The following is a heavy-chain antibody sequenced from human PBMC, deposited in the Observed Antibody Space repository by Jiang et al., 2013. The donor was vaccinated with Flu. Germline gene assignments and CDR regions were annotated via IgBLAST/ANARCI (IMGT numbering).Heavy chain of an antibody. CDR2: ISAYNGNR. Sequence: TFNNYGITWVRQAPGQGLEWMGWISAYNGNRKYAQKLQGRVTMTTDTSTSTAYMELRSLRSDDTAVYYCARDPQPRGEWLRFRDYYYGMDVWGQGTTVTVSS. D-gene: IGHD5-12*01. CDR3: ARDPQPRGEWLRFRDYYYGMDV. CDR1: TFNNYG. V-gene: IGHV1-18*01. J-gene: IGHJ6*02.